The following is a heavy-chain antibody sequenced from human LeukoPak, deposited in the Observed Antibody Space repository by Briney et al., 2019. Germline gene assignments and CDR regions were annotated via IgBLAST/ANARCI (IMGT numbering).Heavy chain of an antibody. J-gene: IGHJ5*02. CDR1: GGSISSANYY. CDR2: IDTSGSA. CDR3: ARDRGRMVYAVWFDP. V-gene: IGHV4-61*02. Sequence: TLSLTCTVSGGSISSANYYWSWIRQPAGKGLEWIGRIDTSGSATYNPSLKSRVTISIDTSKNQFSLKLGSVTAADTAVYYCARDRGRMVYAVWFDPWGQGTLVTVSS. D-gene: IGHD2-8*01.